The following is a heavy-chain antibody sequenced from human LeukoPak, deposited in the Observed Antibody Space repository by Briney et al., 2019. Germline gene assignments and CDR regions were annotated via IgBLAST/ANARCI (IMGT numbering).Heavy chain of an antibody. CDR3: ARDGVLRHFDWLFVD. V-gene: IGHV3-30-3*01. CDR2: ISYDGSNK. Sequence: GGSLRLSCAASGFTLSSYAMHWVRQAPGKGLEWVAVISYDGSNKYYADSVKGRFTISRDNSKNTLYLQMNSLRAEDTAVYYCARDGVLRHFDWLFVDWARGTVVTVSS. J-gene: IGHJ4*02. D-gene: IGHD3-9*01. CDR1: GFTLSSYA.